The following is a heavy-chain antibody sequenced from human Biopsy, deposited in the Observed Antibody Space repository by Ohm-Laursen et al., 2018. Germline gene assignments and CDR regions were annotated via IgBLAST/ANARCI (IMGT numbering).Heavy chain of an antibody. J-gene: IGHJ2*01. CDR2: VYYTGST. V-gene: IGHV4-59*01. Sequence: SETLSLTCTVSGDYISSYYWSWIPQPPGQGLDWIGYVYYTGSTDYNPSLQSRVTISVDTSKNHFSLRLRSVTPADTAIYYCARDRGYYSDRTVPGYFDLWGRGTLVTVSS. CDR1: GDYISSYY. CDR3: ARDRGYYSDRTVPGYFDL. D-gene: IGHD3-22*01.